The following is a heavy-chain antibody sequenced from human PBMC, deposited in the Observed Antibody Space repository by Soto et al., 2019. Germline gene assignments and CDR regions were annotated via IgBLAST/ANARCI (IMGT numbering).Heavy chain of an antibody. Sequence: EVQLVESGGGLVQPGGSLKLSCAASGFTFSGSALHWVRQASGKGLEWVGRIRNKANSYATAYAASVKGRFTISRDDSKNTAFLPMKGIKPGEWALFSFTTPAPEKMTRTWGPGAPFTGSS. CDR3: TTPAPEKMTRT. V-gene: IGHV3-73*02. J-gene: IGHJ4*02. CDR2: IRNKANSYAT. CDR1: GFTFSGSA.